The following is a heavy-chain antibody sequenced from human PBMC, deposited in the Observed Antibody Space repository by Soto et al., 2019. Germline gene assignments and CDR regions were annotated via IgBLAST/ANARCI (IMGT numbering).Heavy chain of an antibody. CDR2: ISYDGSNK. CDR1: GFTFSSYG. J-gene: IGHJ4*02. Sequence: GGSLRLSCAASGFTFSSYGMHWVRQAPGKGLEWVAVISYDGSNKYYADSVKGRFTISRDNSKNTLYLQMNSLRAEDTAVYYCAKDADLGSPTVTTIDYWGQGTLVTVSS. CDR3: AKDADLGSPTVTTIDY. D-gene: IGHD4-17*01. V-gene: IGHV3-30*18.